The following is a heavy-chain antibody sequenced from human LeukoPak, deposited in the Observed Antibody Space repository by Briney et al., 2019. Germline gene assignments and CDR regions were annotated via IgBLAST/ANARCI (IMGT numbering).Heavy chain of an antibody. CDR3: ARDQLYCSSSSCRNLGWFDP. CDR2: FCYSGST. V-gene: IGHV4-59*12. CDR1: GGSISTYF. D-gene: IGHD2-2*01. Sequence: SETLSLTCNVSGGSISTYFWSWIREPPGKGLEWIGYFCYSGSTNYNPSLKSRVTISVDTAKNQFSLKLSSVTAADTAVYYCARDQLYCSSSSCRNLGWFDPWGQGTLVTVSS. J-gene: IGHJ5*02.